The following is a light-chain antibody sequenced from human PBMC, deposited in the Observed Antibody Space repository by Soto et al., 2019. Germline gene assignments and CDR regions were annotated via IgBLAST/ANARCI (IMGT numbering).Light chain of an antibody. Sequence: QSALTQPASVSGSPGQSITISCTGTISDVGSHNLVSWYQQHPDKAPKLIIYEVNERPSGVSSRFSGSKSGNTASLTVSGLQPDDEADYHCCSFAGSNPFPYVFXTGTNITVL. CDR3: CSFAGSNPFPYV. CDR1: ISDVGSHNL. CDR2: EVN. V-gene: IGLV2-23*02. J-gene: IGLJ1*01.